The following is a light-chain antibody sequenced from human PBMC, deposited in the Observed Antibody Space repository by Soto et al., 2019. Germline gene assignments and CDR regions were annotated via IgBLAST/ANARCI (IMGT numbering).Light chain of an antibody. V-gene: IGKV3-11*01. CDR1: PSVTNY. J-gene: IGKJ5*01. CDR3: QQRNVWPPVT. CDR2: GAF. Sequence: IVLTQSPATLSLSPGERATLSCRSSPSVTNYLAWYQQRPGQAPRLLIFGAFNRATGIPARFSGSGSGTDFTLTIRSLEPEDSAVYYCQQRNVWPPVTFGQGTRLEIK.